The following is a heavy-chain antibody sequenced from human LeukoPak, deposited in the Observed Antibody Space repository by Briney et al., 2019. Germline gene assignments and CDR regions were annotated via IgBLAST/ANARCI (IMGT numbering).Heavy chain of an antibody. V-gene: IGHV4-31*03. CDR2: IYYSGTT. D-gene: IGHD5-24*01. CDR3: ARDRGGYNRFDS. Sequence: SQTLSLTCTVSGGSISSGGYYWTWLRQHPGKGLEWIAYIYYSGTTSYNPSLKSRVTISVDTSKNQFSLKLTSVTAADTAVYYCARDRGGYNRFDSWGQGTLVTVSS. CDR1: GGSISSGGYY. J-gene: IGHJ4*02.